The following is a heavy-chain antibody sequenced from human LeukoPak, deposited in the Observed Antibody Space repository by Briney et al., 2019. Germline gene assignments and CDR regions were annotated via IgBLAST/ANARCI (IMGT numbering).Heavy chain of an antibody. CDR3: ARRLNGGTHPLDN. D-gene: IGHD2-8*01. Sequence: SETLSLTCTVSGASMSGQHWSWIRQAPGKGLEWIAWIHYDGRTNYNPSLKSRLSLSVDTSTNQFSLSLNSVTAADTAVYFCARRLNGGTHPLDNWGPGIRVIVSP. J-gene: IGHJ4*02. V-gene: IGHV4-59*08. CDR1: GASMSGQH. CDR2: IHYDGRT.